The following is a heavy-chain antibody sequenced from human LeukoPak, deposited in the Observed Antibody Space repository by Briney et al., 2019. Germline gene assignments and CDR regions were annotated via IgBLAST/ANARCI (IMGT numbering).Heavy chain of an antibody. Sequence: GGSLRLSRAASGFTVSRNYMSSVRQAPGKGLEWGSVIYSGGSTYYADSVKGRFTISIDNSKNTLYLQMNSLRAQDTAVYYCARVAGWIYYFDYWGQGTLVTVSS. CDR1: GFTVSRNY. J-gene: IGHJ4*02. V-gene: IGHV3-53*01. CDR3: ARVAGWIYYFDY. D-gene: IGHD2-2*03. CDR2: IYSGGST.